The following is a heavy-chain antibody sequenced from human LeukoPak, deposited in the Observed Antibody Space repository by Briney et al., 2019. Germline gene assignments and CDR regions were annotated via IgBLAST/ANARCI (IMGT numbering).Heavy chain of an antibody. CDR3: AKNPPLASRVVVIFFDY. V-gene: IGHV3-23*01. CDR2: ISGSGGST. Sequence: PGGSLRLSCAASGLTFSSYGMSWVRQAPGKGLEWVSAISGSGGSTFYADSVKGRFTISRDNSKNTLYLQMNSLRAKDTAVYYCAKNPPLASRVVVIFFDYWGQGTLVTVSS. CDR1: GLTFSSYG. D-gene: IGHD3-22*01. J-gene: IGHJ4*02.